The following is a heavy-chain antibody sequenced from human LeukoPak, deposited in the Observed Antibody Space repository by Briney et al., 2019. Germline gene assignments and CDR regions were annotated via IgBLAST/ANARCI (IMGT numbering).Heavy chain of an antibody. D-gene: IGHD5-12*01. Sequence: SETPSLTCAVYGGSFSGYYWSWIRQPPGKGLEWIGEINHSGSTNYNLSLKSRVTISVDTSKNQFSLKLSSVTAADTAVYYCARGSNTRGYSGYLDRWTNGMDVWGQGTTVTVSS. CDR3: ARGSNTRGYSGYLDRWTNGMDV. J-gene: IGHJ6*02. CDR2: INHSGST. V-gene: IGHV4-34*01. CDR1: GGSFSGYY.